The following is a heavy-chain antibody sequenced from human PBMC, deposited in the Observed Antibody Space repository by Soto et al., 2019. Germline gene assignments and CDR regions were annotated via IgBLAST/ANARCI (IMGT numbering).Heavy chain of an antibody. CDR2: IYYSGST. CDR1: GGSISSNSFH. Sequence: LQLQESGPGLVKPSETLSLTCTVSGGSISSNSFHWGRIRQPPGKGLEWIGSIYYSGSTDYSPSLKIRVIISVDTSKNQCCVKLSSVTAADTAVYYCARRERAAGANWWFDTWGQGTLVTVSS. D-gene: IGHD6-13*01. CDR3: ARRERAAGANWWFDT. V-gene: IGHV4-39*01. J-gene: IGHJ5*02.